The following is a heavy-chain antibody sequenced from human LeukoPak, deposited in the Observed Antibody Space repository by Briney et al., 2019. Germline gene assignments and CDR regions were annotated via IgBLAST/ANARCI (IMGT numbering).Heavy chain of an antibody. D-gene: IGHD6-6*01. Sequence: ASETFSLTCTVSGGSISIVGYYWSWIRQHPGKGLECIGYLYYSGSTYYNPSLKSRVTISVDTSKNQFSLKLSSVTAADTAVYYCARVGSSYTFDYWGQGTLVTVSS. CDR3: ARVGSSYTFDY. J-gene: IGHJ4*02. CDR1: GGSISIVGYY. V-gene: IGHV4-31*03. CDR2: LYYSGST.